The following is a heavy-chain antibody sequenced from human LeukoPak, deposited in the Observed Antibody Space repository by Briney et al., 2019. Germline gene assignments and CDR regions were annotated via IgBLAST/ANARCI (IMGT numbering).Heavy chain of an antibody. D-gene: IGHD1-26*01. CDR2: ITYDGYYK. Sequence: PGRSLRLSCAASGFSFSTYGMHWVRQAPGKGLEWVAVITYDGYYKYYANSVKGRFTISSDNSKNTLYLQMNSLRAEDTAVYYCVKTYSGTYYDFWGQGTLVTVSS. V-gene: IGHV3-30*18. CDR1: GFSFSTYG. CDR3: VKTYSGTYYDF. J-gene: IGHJ4*02.